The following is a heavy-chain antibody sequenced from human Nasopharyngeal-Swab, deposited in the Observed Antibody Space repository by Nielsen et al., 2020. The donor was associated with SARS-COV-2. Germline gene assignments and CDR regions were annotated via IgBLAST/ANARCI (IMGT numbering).Heavy chain of an antibody. CDR1: GFTFSDYY. J-gene: IGHJ6*03. CDR3: ARNPTTCSTSCYFYYYMDV. Sequence: GESLKISCAASGFTFSDYYMTWVRQAPGKGLDWVSYISATGNTIYYADSVKGRFTISRDNAKNSLYLQMNSLRAEDTAVYYCARNPTTCSTSCYFYYYMDVWGKGTTVTVSS. V-gene: IGHV3-11*04. D-gene: IGHD2-2*01. CDR2: ISATGNTI.